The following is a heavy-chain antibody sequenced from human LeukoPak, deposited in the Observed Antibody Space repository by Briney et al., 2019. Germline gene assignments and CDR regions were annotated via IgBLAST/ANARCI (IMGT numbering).Heavy chain of an antibody. Sequence: GGSLRLSCAASGFTFSNAWMNWVRQAPGRGLEWVGRIKSKTDGGTTDYAAPVKGRFTISRDDSKNTLYLQMNSLKTEDTAVYYCTTDPWGYFDWLYYRDYWGQGTLVTVSS. D-gene: IGHD3-9*01. J-gene: IGHJ4*02. CDR3: TTDPWGYFDWLYYRDY. CDR1: GFTFSNAW. CDR2: IKSKTDGGTT. V-gene: IGHV3-15*07.